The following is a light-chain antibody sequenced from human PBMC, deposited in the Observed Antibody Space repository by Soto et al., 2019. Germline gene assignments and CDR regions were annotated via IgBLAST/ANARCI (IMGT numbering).Light chain of an antibody. CDR3: QKYNSAPPFT. CDR1: QDISNY. Sequence: DIQMTQSPSSLSASVGDRVTITCRPSQDISNYLAWYQQKPGKVPKLLIYATSTLQSGVPSRFSGSGSGTDFTLTISSLQPEDVATYYCQKYNSAPPFTFGPGTKVDIK. V-gene: IGKV1-27*01. J-gene: IGKJ3*01. CDR2: ATS.